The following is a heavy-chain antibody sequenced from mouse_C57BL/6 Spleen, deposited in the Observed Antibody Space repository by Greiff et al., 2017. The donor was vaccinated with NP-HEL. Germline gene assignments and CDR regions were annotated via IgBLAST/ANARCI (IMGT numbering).Heavy chain of an antibody. CDR1: GFTLSDYG. CDR2: ISSGSSTI. CDR3: ARRTGKGYFDV. D-gene: IGHD4-1*01. Sequence: EVMLVESGGGLVKPGGSLKLSCAASGFTLSDYGMHWVRQAPEKGLEWVAYISSGSSTIYYADTVKGRFTISRDNAKNTLFLQMTSLRSEDTAMYYCARRTGKGYFDVWGTGTTVTVSS. J-gene: IGHJ1*03. V-gene: IGHV5-17*01.